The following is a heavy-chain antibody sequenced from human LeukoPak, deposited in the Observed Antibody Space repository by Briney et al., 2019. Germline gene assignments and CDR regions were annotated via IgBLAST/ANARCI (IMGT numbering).Heavy chain of an antibody. CDR3: ARGGIAVATSGFFFDY. Sequence: GASVKVSCKXSGYTFTGYYMHWVRQAPGQGLEWMGWINPNSGGTNYAQKFQGRVTMTRDTSISTAYMELSRLRSDDTAVYYCARGGIAVATSGFFFDYWGQGTLVTVSS. J-gene: IGHJ4*02. CDR1: GYTFTGYY. CDR2: INPNSGGT. V-gene: IGHV1-2*02. D-gene: IGHD6-19*01.